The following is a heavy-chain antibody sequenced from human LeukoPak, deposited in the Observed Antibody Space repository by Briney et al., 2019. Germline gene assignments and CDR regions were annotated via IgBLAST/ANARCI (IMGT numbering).Heavy chain of an antibody. CDR2: IIPIFGTA. Sequence: GASVKVSCKASGGTFSSYAISWVRQAPGQGLEWMGGIIPIFGTANYAQKFQGRVTITADESTSTAYMELSSLRSEDTAVYYCARGRDGYNSMVFGYYYYYGMDVWGLGTTVTVSS. V-gene: IGHV1-69*13. CDR1: GGTFSSYA. J-gene: IGHJ6*02. CDR3: ARGRDGYNSMVFGYYYYYGMDV. D-gene: IGHD5-24*01.